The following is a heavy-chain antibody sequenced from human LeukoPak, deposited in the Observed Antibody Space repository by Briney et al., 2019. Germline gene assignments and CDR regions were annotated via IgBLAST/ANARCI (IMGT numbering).Heavy chain of an antibody. D-gene: IGHD5-12*01. V-gene: IGHV3-7*03. CDR3: AKDATEWLRFVDY. CDR2: IKQDGSEK. J-gene: IGHJ4*02. Sequence: GGSLRLSCAASGFTFSSYWMSWVRQAPGKGLEWVANIKQDGSEKYYVDSVKGRFTISRDNAKNSLYLQMNSLRAEDAALYYCAKDATEWLRFVDYWGQGTLVTVSS. CDR1: GFTFSSYW.